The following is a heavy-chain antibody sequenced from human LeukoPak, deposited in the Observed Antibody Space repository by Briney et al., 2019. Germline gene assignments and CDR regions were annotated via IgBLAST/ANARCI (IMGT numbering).Heavy chain of an antibody. D-gene: IGHD3-10*01. CDR3: ARSPRVRGGPYYYYYYYMDV. J-gene: IGHJ6*03. CDR1: GGSISSYY. CDR2: IYYSGST. Sequence: SETLSLTCTVSGGSISSYYWSWIRQPPGKGLEWIGYIYYSGSTNYNPSLKSRVTISVDTSKNQFSLKLSSVTAADTAVYYCARSPRVRGGPYYYYYYYMDVWGKGTTVTISS. V-gene: IGHV4-59*01.